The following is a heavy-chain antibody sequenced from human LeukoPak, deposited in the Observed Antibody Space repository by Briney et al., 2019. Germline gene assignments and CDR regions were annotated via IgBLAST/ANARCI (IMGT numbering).Heavy chain of an antibody. CDR1: GFTFSSYA. CDR3: ASPGWFGEGFAFDI. V-gene: IGHV3-30-3*01. D-gene: IGHD3-10*01. Sequence: GGSLRLSCAASGFTFSSYAMHWVRQAPGKGLEWVAVISYDGSNKYYADSVKGRFTISRDNSKNTLYLQMNSLRAEDTAVYYCASPGWFGEGFAFDIWGQGTMVTVSS. CDR2: ISYDGSNK. J-gene: IGHJ3*02.